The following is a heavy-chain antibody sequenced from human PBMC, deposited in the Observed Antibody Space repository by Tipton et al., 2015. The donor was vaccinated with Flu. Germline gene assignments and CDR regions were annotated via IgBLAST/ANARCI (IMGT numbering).Heavy chain of an antibody. CDR3: AKDPYGGNFGNYFDY. Sequence: SLRLSCAASGFTFTSHAMSWVRQAPGKGLEWVSGISGSGGSTYYADSVKGRFTISRDNSKNTLYLQMNSLRVDDTAIYHCAKDPYGGNFGNYFDYWGQGTLVTVSS. D-gene: IGHD4-23*01. CDR1: GFTFTSHA. CDR2: ISGSGGST. J-gene: IGHJ4*02. V-gene: IGHV3-23*01.